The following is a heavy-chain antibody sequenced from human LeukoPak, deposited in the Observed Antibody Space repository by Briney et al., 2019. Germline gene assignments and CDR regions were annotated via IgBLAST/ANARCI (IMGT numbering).Heavy chain of an antibody. CDR2: INPSGGTT. D-gene: IGHD1-20*01. V-gene: IGHV1-46*01. CDR3: ARARGNWNDRNWFDP. Sequence: ASVKVFCKASGYTFTAYYIHWVRQAPGQGLEWMGIINPSGGTTSYAQKFQGRVTMTRDTSTTTVYMELSSLRSEDTAMYYCARARGNWNDRNWFDPWGQGTLVPVSS. CDR1: GYTFTAYY. J-gene: IGHJ5*02.